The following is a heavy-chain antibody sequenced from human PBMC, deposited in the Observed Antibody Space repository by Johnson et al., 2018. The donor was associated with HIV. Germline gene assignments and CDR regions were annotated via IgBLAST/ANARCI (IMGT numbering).Heavy chain of an antibody. CDR2: ISYDGSNT. V-gene: IGHV3-30*04. J-gene: IGHJ3*01. CDR1: GFTFSSYA. Sequence: QVQLVESGGGVVQPGRSLRLSCAASGFTFSSYAMHWVRQAPGKGLEWVAVISYDGSNTYYADSVKGRFPISRDNSKNTLYLQMNSLRAEDTAMYYCAKRRVAVDDAFDVWGQRTMVIVSS. D-gene: IGHD6-19*01. CDR3: AKRRVAVDDAFDV.